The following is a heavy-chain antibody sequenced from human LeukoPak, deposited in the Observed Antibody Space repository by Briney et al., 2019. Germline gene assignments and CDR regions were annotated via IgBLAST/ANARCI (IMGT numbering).Heavy chain of an antibody. D-gene: IGHD3-3*01. CDR1: GGSISSGGYS. V-gene: IGHV4-30-2*01. CDR3: ARNSITIFGVVNPPDD. Sequence: PSETLSLTCAVSGGSISSGGYSWSWIRQPPGKGLEWIGYIYYSGSTYYNPSLKSRVTISVDRSKNQFSLKLSSVTAADTAVYYCARNSITIFGVVNPPDDWGQGTLVTVSS. J-gene: IGHJ4*02. CDR2: IYYSGST.